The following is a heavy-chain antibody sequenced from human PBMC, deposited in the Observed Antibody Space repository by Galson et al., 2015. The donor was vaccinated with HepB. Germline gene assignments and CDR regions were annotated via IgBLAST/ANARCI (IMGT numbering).Heavy chain of an antibody. CDR1: GGTFSSYT. D-gene: IGHD2-2*01. V-gene: IGHV1-69*02. CDR2: IIPILGIA. Sequence: SVKVSCKASGGTFSSYTISWVRQAPGQGLEWMGRIIPILGIANYAQKFQGRVTITADKSTSTAYMELSSLRSEDTAVYYCARVARGPYCSSTSCKGKSYFDYWGQGTLVTVSS. CDR3: ARVARGPYCSSTSCKGKSYFDY. J-gene: IGHJ4*02.